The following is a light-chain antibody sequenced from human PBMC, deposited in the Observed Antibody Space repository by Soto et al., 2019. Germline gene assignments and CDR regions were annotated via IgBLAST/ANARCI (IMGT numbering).Light chain of an antibody. V-gene: IGKV3-20*01. Sequence: EIVLTQSPGTLSLSPGERATLSCRASQSVSSSYLAWYQQKHGQAPRLLIYGASSRATGIPDRFSGSGSGTDFTRTIGRLEPEDFAVYYCQQYGSSPKTFGPGTKVDI. CDR1: QSVSSSY. CDR3: QQYGSSPKT. J-gene: IGKJ1*01. CDR2: GAS.